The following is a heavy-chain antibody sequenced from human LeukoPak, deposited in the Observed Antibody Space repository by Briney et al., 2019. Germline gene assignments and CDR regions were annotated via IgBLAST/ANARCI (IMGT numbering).Heavy chain of an antibody. CDR1: GGTFSSYA. D-gene: IGHD5-12*01. CDR2: VIPIFGTA. V-gene: IGHV1-69*06. J-gene: IGHJ4*02. CDR3: ARGGVGIAASPERPFEY. Sequence: GASVKVSCKASGGTFSSYAISCVRQAPGQGLEWMGGVIPIFGTANYAQKFQGRVTITADKSTSTAYMELSSLRSEDTAVYYCARGGVGIAASPERPFEYWGQGTLVTVSS.